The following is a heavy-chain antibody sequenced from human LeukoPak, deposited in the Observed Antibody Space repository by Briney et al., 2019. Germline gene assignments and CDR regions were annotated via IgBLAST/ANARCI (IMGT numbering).Heavy chain of an antibody. CDR1: GGSISSGGYS. Sequence: PSETLSLTCAVSGGSISSGGYSWSWIRQPPGKGLEWIGYIYHGGSTYYNPSLKSRVTISVDRSKNQFPLKLSSVTAADTAVYYCARDLSSSWYDYWGQGTLVTVSS. J-gene: IGHJ4*02. CDR3: ARDLSSSWYDY. CDR2: IYHGGST. D-gene: IGHD6-13*01. V-gene: IGHV4-30-2*01.